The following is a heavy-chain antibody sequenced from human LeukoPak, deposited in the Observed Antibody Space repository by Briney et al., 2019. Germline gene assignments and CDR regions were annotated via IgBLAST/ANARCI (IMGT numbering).Heavy chain of an antibody. Sequence: VASVKVSCKASGGTFSSYAISWVRQAPGQGLEWMGGIIPIFGTANYAQKFQGRVTITADKSTSTAYMELSSLRSEDTAVYYCARNYGDYDPFDYWGQGTLVTVSS. V-gene: IGHV1-69*06. J-gene: IGHJ4*02. D-gene: IGHD4-17*01. CDR2: IIPIFGTA. CDR1: GGTFSSYA. CDR3: ARNYGDYDPFDY.